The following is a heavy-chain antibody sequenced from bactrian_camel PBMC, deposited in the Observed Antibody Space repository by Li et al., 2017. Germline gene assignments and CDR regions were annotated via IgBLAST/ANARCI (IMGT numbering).Heavy chain of an antibody. CDR3: ASGPCTYCRGGYCYAENEGPAEFGG. Sequence: HVQLVESGGGSVQAGGSLNLSRATSGYSSLCMGWFRQVPGKEREGVAVIDSDGSTRYTASVKGRFTISKDNDKKTLYLQMNNLTPADTAMYYCASGPCTYCRGGYCYAENEGPAEFGGSRQGTQVPVS. V-gene: IGHV3S53*01. J-gene: IGHJ6*01. CDR2: IDSDGST. D-gene: IGHD2*01. CDR1: GYSSLC.